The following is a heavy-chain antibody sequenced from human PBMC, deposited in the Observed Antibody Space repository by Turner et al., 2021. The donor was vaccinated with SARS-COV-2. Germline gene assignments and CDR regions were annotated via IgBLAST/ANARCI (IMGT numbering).Heavy chain of an antibody. D-gene: IGHD4-4*01. J-gene: IGHJ4*02. V-gene: IGHV3-7*03. CDR3: ARDSYSISNY. CDR1: GLTFSNYW. Sequence: EVQLVESGGGLVQPVGSLRLSCAASGLTFSNYWMSWVRQAPGKGLEWVANIDQEGSTKDYGGSVKGRFTISRDNAKNSLYLQMNSLRAEDTAVYYCARDSYSISNYWGQGTLVTVSS. CDR2: IDQEGSTK.